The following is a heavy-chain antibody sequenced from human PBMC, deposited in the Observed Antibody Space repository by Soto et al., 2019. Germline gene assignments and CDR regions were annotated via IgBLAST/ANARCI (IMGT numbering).Heavy chain of an antibody. CDR2: ISWNSGSI. CDR1: GFTFDDYA. V-gene: IGHV3-9*01. Sequence: HPGGSLRLSCAASGFTFDDYAMHWVRQAPGKGLEWVSGISWNSGSIGYADSVKGRFTISRDNAKNSLYLQMNSLRAEDTALFYCAKDLSELPVAFDIWGQGTMVTVSS. CDR3: AKDLSELPVAFDI. J-gene: IGHJ3*02. D-gene: IGHD1-7*01.